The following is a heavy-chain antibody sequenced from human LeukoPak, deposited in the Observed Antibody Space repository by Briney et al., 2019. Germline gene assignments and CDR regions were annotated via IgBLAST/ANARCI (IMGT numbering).Heavy chain of an antibody. J-gene: IGHJ4*02. CDR1: GFTVSSNY. Sequence: GGSLRLSCAASGFTVSSNYMSWVRQAPGKGLEWVSVIYSGGSTYYADSVKGRFTISRDNSKNTLYLQMNSLRDEGTAVYYCARDNQGSGGVDCGIDYWGQGTLVTVSS. V-gene: IGHV3-66*01. CDR3: ARDNQGSGGVDCGIDY. CDR2: IYSGGST. D-gene: IGHD2-21*02.